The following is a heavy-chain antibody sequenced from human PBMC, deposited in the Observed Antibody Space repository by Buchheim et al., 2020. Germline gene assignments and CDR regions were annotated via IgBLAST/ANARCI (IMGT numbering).Heavy chain of an antibody. Sequence: QVQLQQWGAGLLKPSETLSLTCAVYGGSFSGYYWSWIRQPPGKGLEWIGEINHSGSTNYNPSLKSRVTITVDTSKNQFPLYLSSVTAADTAVYYCARVGEYYYDSSGYYFDYWGQGTL. D-gene: IGHD3-22*01. CDR2: INHSGST. CDR3: ARVGEYYYDSSGYYFDY. J-gene: IGHJ4*02. V-gene: IGHV4-34*01. CDR1: GGSFSGYY.